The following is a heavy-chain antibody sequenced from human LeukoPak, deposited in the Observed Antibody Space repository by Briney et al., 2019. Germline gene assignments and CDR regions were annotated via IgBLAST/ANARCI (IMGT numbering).Heavy chain of an antibody. CDR1: GYTFTDYH. V-gene: IGHV1-46*01. Sequence: ASVKVSCKASGYTFTDYHMNWVRQAPGQGLEWMGIINPSGGSTTNAQKFQGRVIMTRDMSTSTVYMELSSLRSEDTAVYFCARYGHSPFFDYWGQGTLVIVSS. CDR2: INPSGGST. CDR3: ARYGHSPFFDY. D-gene: IGHD4-17*01. J-gene: IGHJ4*02.